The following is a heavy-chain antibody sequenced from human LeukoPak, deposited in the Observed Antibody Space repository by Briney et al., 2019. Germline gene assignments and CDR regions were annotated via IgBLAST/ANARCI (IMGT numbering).Heavy chain of an antibody. CDR1: GGSFSGYY. D-gene: IGHD6-19*01. J-gene: IGHJ2*01. V-gene: IGHV4-34*01. CDR2: INHSGST. Sequence: SETLSLTCAAYGGSFSGYYWSWIRQPPGKGLEWIGEINHSGSTNYNPSLKSRVTISVDTSKNQFYLKLSSVTAADTAMYYCARPSVGYSSGDRITLDWYFDLWGRGTLVTVSS. CDR3: ARPSVGYSSGDRITLDWYFDL.